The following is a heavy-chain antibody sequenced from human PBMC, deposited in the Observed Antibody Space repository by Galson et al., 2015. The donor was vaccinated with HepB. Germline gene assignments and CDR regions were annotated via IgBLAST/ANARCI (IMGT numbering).Heavy chain of an antibody. D-gene: IGHD4-17*01. CDR2: IIPIFGTA. CDR1: GGTFSSYA. V-gene: IGHV1-69*06. Sequence: SVKVSCKASGGTFSSYAISWVRQAPGQGLEWMGGIIPIFGTANYAQKFQGRVTITADKSTSTAYMELSSLRSEDTAVYYCATAYGLGGNAFDIWGQGTMVTASS. J-gene: IGHJ3*02. CDR3: ATAYGLGGNAFDI.